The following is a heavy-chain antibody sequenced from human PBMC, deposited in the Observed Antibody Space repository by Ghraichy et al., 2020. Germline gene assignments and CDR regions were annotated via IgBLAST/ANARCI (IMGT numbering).Heavy chain of an antibody. CDR3: ARGTTVTTTWFDP. CDR1: GYSFTSYW. J-gene: IGHJ5*02. V-gene: IGHV5-51*01. Sequence: GSLNISCKGSGYSFTSYWIGWVRQMPGKGLEWMGIIYPGDSDTRYSPSFQGQVTISADKSISTAYLQWSSLKASDTAMYYCARGTTVTTTWFDPWGQGTLVTVSS. D-gene: IGHD4-17*01. CDR2: IYPGDSDT.